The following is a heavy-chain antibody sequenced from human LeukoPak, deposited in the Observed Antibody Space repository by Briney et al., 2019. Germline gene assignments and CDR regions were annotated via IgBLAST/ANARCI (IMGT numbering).Heavy chain of an antibody. CDR1: GFTFSSYG. D-gene: IGHD2-15*01. CDR3: AKPRSLNMVGGAVDY. V-gene: IGHV3-30*02. Sequence: GWSLRLSCAASGFTFSSYGIHWVRQAPGKGLEWVAFIRYDGSNTYYADSVKGRFTFSRDNSMNTLYLQMNSLRAEDTAVYYCAKPRSLNMVGGAVDYWGQGTLVTVSS. J-gene: IGHJ4*02. CDR2: IRYDGSNT.